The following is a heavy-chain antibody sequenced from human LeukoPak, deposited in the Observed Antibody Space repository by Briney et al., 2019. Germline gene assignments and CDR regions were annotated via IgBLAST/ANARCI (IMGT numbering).Heavy chain of an antibody. D-gene: IGHD1-26*01. CDR2: IWYDGSNK. V-gene: IGHV3-33*01. CDR3: ARDKATTALDY. Sequence: GRSLRLSRAASGFTFSSYGMPWVRQAPGKGLEWVAVIWYDGSNKYYADSVKGRFTISRDNSKNTLYLQMNSLRAEDTAVYYCARDKATTALDYWGQGTLVTVSS. J-gene: IGHJ4*02. CDR1: GFTFSSYG.